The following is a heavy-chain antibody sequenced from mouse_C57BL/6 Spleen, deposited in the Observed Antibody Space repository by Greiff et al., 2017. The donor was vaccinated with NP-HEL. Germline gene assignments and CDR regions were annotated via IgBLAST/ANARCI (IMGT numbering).Heavy chain of an antibody. CDR2: INPNNGGT. V-gene: IGHV1-26*01. D-gene: IGHD5-1*01. J-gene: IGHJ2*01. CDR3: AGIEYLGSN. CDR1: GYTFTDYY. Sequence: VQLQQSGPELVKPGASVKISCKASGYTFTDYYMNWVKQSHGKSLEWIGDINPNNGGTSYNQKFKGKATLAVDKSSSTAYMELRSLTSEDSAVYYCAGIEYLGSNWGQGTTLTVSS.